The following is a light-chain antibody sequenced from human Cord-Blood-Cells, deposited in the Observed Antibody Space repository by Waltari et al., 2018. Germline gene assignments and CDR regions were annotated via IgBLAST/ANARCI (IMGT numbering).Light chain of an antibody. CDR2: DVS. J-gene: IGLJ3*02. Sequence: QSALTQPASVSGSPGQSTTISCTGTSSDVGGYNYFSCYQQHPGNAPKLMIYDVSKRPSEVSNRFSGSKSGNTASLTISGLQAEDEADYYCSSYTSSSTWVFGGGTKLTVL. CDR1: SSDVGGYNY. V-gene: IGLV2-14*01. CDR3: SSYTSSSTWV.